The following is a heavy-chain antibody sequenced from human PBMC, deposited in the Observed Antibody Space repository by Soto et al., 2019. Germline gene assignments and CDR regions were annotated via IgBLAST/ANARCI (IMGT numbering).Heavy chain of an antibody. CDR1: GFTFSSYG. Sequence: GGSLRLSCAASGFTFSSYGMHWVRQAPGKGLEWVAVISYDGSNKYYADSVKGRFTISRDNSKNTLYLQMNSLRAEDTAVYYCAKGDSSWYYYYYYGRDVWGQGTTVTVSS. V-gene: IGHV3-30*18. CDR3: AKGDSSWYYYYYYGRDV. J-gene: IGHJ6*02. D-gene: IGHD6-13*01. CDR2: ISYDGSNK.